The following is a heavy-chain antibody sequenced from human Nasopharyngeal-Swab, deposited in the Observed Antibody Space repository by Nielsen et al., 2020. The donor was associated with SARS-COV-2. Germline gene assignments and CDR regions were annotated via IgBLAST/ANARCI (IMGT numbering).Heavy chain of an antibody. CDR2: IKSKTDGGTT. D-gene: IGHD4-17*01. CDR3: TTDYYYGDSTVFDY. J-gene: IGHJ4*02. Sequence: GESLKISCAASGFTVSNAWMSWVRQAQGKGLEWVGRIKSKTDGGTTDYAAPVKGRFTISRDDSKNTLYLQMNSLKTEDTAVYYCTTDYYYGDSTVFDYWGQGTLVTVSS. V-gene: IGHV3-15*01. CDR1: GFTVSNAW.